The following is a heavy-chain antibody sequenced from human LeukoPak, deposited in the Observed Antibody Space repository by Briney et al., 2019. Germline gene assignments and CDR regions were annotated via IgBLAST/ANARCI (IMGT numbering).Heavy chain of an antibody. CDR2: IVGGAGGT. V-gene: IGHV3-23*01. J-gene: IGHJ6*03. D-gene: IGHD6-25*01. CDR3: ARDRGRYYMDV. Sequence: GGSLRLSCAASGFTFSSHGMSWVRQAPGKGLEWVSGIVGGAGGTYYADSVKGRFTISRDNSKNTLYLQMNSLRAGDTAVYYCARDRGRYYMDVWGKGTTVTISS. CDR1: GFTFSSHG.